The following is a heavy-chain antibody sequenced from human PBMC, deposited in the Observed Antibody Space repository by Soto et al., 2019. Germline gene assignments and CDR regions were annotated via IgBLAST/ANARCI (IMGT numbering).Heavy chain of an antibody. V-gene: IGHV1-3*01. CDR1: GYTFTSYA. J-gene: IGHJ2*01. D-gene: IGHD2-8*01. Sequence: ASVKVSCKASGYTFTSYAMHWVRQAPGQRLEWMGWINAGNGNTKYSQKFQGRVTITRDTSASTAYMELSSLRSEDTAVYYCARVMRCTNGVCYNHHWYFDLWGRGNLVTVSS. CDR2: INAGNGNT. CDR3: ARVMRCTNGVCYNHHWYFDL.